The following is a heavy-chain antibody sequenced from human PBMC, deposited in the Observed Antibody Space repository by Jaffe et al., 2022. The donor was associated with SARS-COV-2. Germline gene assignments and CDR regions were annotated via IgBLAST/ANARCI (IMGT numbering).Heavy chain of an antibody. CDR3: ARAPPKYYDFWSGGEKVDV. J-gene: IGHJ6*02. Sequence: QEQLQQWGAGLLKPSETLSLTCAVYGGSFSGYYWSWIRQPPGKGLEWIGEINHSGITKYNPSLKSRVTISVDTSKNQFSLKLSSVTAADTAVYYCARAPPKYYDFWSGGEKVDVWGQGTTVTVSS. CDR1: GGSFSGYY. V-gene: IGHV4-34*01. CDR2: INHSGIT. D-gene: IGHD3-3*01.